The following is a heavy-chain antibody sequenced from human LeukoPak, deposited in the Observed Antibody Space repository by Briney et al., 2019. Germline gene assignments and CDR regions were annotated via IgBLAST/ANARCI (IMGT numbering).Heavy chain of an antibody. CDR3: AREFRSIAAAGTFYYYYMDV. D-gene: IGHD6-13*01. Sequence: PSETLSLTCTVSGDSISSSSYYWGWIRQPPGKGLEWIGSIYYSGSTYYNPSLKSRVTISVDTSKNQFSLKLSSVTAADTAVYYCAREFRSIAAAGTFYYYYMDVWGKGTTVTVSS. CDR2: IYYSGST. CDR1: GDSISSSSYY. J-gene: IGHJ6*03. V-gene: IGHV4-39*07.